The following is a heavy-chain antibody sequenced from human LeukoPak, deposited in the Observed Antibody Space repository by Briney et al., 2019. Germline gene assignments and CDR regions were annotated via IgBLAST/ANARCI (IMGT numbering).Heavy chain of an antibody. CDR2: ISAYHGNI. CDR1: GYSFRIYG. V-gene: IGHV1-18*01. J-gene: IGHJ4*02. CDR3: ARDSDYGRLMDY. Sequence: ASVNVSRKASGYSFRIYGISGVRQAPGQGRQWMGWISAYHGNINYAQKFQGRVTMTTDTSTSTDYMELRSLRSDDTAVYYCARDSDYGRLMDYWGQGTLVSVSS. D-gene: IGHD4-17*01.